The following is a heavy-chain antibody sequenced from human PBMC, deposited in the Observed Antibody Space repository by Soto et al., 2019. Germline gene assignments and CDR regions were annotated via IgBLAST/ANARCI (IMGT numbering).Heavy chain of an antibody. Sequence: QVQLVQSGAEVKKPGSSVKVSCTASGGTFNFYSISWVRQAPGQGLEWVGRVIPMVGMSEYAQKFQGRVTITADKSTRTDYMKLRSMRSEDTAVYSCATDYGSGSAHFDYWGQGTLVTVSS. D-gene: IGHD3-16*01. CDR3: ATDYGSGSAHFDY. V-gene: IGHV1-69*02. CDR2: VIPMVGMS. CDR1: GGTFNFYS. J-gene: IGHJ4*02.